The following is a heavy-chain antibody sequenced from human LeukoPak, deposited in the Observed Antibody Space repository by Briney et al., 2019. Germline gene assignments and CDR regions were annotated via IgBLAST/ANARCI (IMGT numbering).Heavy chain of an antibody. V-gene: IGHV1-69*06. CDR3: ARGHFYDSSDYHDTFDI. CDR2: IIPIFGTA. CDR1: GGTFRTYA. D-gene: IGHD3-22*01. Sequence: GASVKVSCKASGGTFRTYAISWVRQAPGQGLEWMGGIIPIFGTANHAQKFRHRFTITADKSTSTAYMELSSLRSEDTAVYYCARGHFYDSSDYHDTFDIWGQGTMVTVSS. J-gene: IGHJ3*02.